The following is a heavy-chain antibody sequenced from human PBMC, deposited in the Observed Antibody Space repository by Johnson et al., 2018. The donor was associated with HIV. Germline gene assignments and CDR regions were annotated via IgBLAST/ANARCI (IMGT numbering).Heavy chain of an antibody. V-gene: IGHV3-11*04. D-gene: IGHD1-26*01. CDR1: GFTFSDYY. J-gene: IGHJ3*02. CDR3: ARGDVGAFDI. Sequence: QVQLLESGGGLGKPGGSLRLSCAASGFTFSDYYMSWLRQPPAERLEWVSTICGSSCCSTYYADSVKGRFTISRDNSKNSLYLQMNSLRAEDTAVFHCARGDVGAFDIWGQGTMVTVSS. CDR2: ICGSSCCST.